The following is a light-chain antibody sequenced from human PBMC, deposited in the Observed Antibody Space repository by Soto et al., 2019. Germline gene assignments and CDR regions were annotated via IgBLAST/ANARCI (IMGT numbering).Light chain of an antibody. V-gene: IGKV3D-20*01. CDR3: QLYGGSHMFS. J-gene: IGKJ2*01. CDR2: DAS. CDR1: QSVRSRY. Sequence: EIVLTQSPATLSLSAGERATLSCGASQSVRSRYLAWYQQKPGLAPRLVIFDASNRATGIPDRFSGSGSGTDFTLTISRLEPEDSAMYYCQLYGGSHMFSFGQGTKLQIK.